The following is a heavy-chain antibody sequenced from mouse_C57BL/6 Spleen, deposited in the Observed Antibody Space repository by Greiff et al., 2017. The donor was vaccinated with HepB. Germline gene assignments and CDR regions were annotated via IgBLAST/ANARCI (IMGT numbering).Heavy chain of an antibody. CDR1: GYAFTNYL. V-gene: IGHV1-54*01. CDR2: INPGSGGT. Sequence: VQLQQSGAELVRPGTSVKVSCKASGYAFTNYLIEWVKQGPGQGLEWIGVINPGSGGTNYNEKFKGKATLTADKSSSTAYMQLSSLTSEDSAVYFCARLGPYYFDYWGQGTTLTVSS. J-gene: IGHJ2*01. CDR3: ARLGPYYFDY.